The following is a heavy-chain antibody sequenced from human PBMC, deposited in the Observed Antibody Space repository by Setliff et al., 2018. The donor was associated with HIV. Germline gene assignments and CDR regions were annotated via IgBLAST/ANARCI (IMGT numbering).Heavy chain of an antibody. V-gene: IGHV4-61*01. CDR3: ARGLSIFGVATPGFYSFMDV. CDR2: IHYSGSS. Sequence: SETLSLTCTVSGGSISSSSYYWSWIRQPPGKGLEWIGYIHYSGSSNYNPSLKSRVSISLDTSKKQVSLKLNSVTAADTAVYYCARGLSIFGVATPGFYSFMDVWGKGTTVTVSS. J-gene: IGHJ6*03. CDR1: GGSISSSSYY. D-gene: IGHD3-3*01.